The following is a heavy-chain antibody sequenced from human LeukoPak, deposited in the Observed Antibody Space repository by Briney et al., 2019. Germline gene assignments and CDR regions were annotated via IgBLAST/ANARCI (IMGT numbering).Heavy chain of an antibody. J-gene: IGHJ3*02. D-gene: IGHD3-10*02. CDR3: ARILGVRDAFDI. V-gene: IGHV1-2*02. Sequence: ASVKVSCKASGYTFTGYYMHWVRQAPGQGLEWMGWINPNSGGTNYAQKFQGRVTMTRDTSISTAYMELSRLRSDDTAVYYCARILGVRDAFDIWGQGTMVTVSS. CDR2: INPNSGGT. CDR1: GYTFTGYY.